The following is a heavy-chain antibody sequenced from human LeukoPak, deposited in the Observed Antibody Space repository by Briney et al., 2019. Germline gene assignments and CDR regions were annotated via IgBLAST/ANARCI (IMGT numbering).Heavy chain of an antibody. CDR1: GFTFSNYA. J-gene: IGHJ4*02. Sequence: PGGSLRLSCAASGFTFSNYAMSWVRQAPGKGLEWVSAIVGSGGSTYYADSVKGRFTISRDNSKNILYLQIHSLRAEDTAVYYCAKGKGSSSSSIDWWGQGTLVTVSS. V-gene: IGHV3-23*01. CDR2: IVGSGGST. D-gene: IGHD2-15*01. CDR3: AKGKGSSSSSIDW.